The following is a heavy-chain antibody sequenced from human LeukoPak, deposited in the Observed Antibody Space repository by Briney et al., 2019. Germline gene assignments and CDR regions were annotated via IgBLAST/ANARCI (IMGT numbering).Heavy chain of an antibody. CDR3: AKGNGYSYGRYYFDY. V-gene: IGHV3-23*01. J-gene: IGHJ4*02. Sequence: GGSLRLSCAAPGFTFSSYAMGWVRQAPGKELEWVSAITASGGNTYYADSVKGRFTISRDNSKNTLYLQVNSLRAEDTAVYYCAKGNGYSYGRYYFDYWGQGTLVTVSS. CDR2: ITASGGNT. CDR1: GFTFSSYA. D-gene: IGHD5-18*01.